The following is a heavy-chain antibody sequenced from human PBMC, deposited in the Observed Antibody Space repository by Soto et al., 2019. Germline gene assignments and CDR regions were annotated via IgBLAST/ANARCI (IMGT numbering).Heavy chain of an antibody. CDR1: GFTFSIYG. D-gene: IGHD3-16*01. J-gene: IGHJ4*02. Sequence: QVQLVESGGGVVQPGRSLRLSCAASGFTFSIYGMHWVRQAPGKGLEWVAVIWNDGSNKYYGDSVKGRLTISRDNSKNTLYLHMNSLRADDTAVYYCARAVGPFDYWGQGTLVTVSS. CDR3: ARAVGPFDY. V-gene: IGHV3-33*01. CDR2: IWNDGSNK.